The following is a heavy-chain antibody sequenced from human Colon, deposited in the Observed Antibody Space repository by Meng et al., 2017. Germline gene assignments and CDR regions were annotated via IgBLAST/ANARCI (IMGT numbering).Heavy chain of an antibody. CDR2: INRSGST. J-gene: IGHJ4*02. CDR3: ARRNTRNSGGGNNY. Sequence: QGQLQEAGPGRVKPSGTLSLTCAVSGGSISSNYWWTWVRQPPGKGLEWIGEINRSGSTSYVPSLKSRITISVDKSNNLLSLKLNSVTAADTAMYYCARRNTRNSGGGNNYWGQGTLVTVSS. V-gene: IGHV4-4*02. CDR1: GGSISSNYW. D-gene: IGHD3-10*01.